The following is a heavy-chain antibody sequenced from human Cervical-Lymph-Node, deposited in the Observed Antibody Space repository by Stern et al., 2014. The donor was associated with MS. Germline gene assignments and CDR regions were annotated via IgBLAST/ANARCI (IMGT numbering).Heavy chain of an antibody. Sequence: VQLVQSGPGLVKPSETLSLTCSVSGGSISSYYWNWIRQPPGKGLEWIANVHYSGTTNYNPSLKSRVTILLDTSMNKISPQLTFVTAADTAVYYCAGSGTYYPDYWGQGILVTVS. D-gene: IGHD3-3*01. CDR1: GGSISSYY. CDR3: AGSGTYYPDY. V-gene: IGHV4-59*08. CDR2: VHYSGTT. J-gene: IGHJ4*02.